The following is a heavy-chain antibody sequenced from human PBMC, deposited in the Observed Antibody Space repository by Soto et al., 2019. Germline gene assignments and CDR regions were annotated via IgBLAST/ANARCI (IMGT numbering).Heavy chain of an antibody. Sequence: GGSLRLSCAASGFTFGSYAMSWVRLAPGKGLEWVSVAGPSGSSTFYADSVRGRFAISRDNVENTLYLQMNSLRVADTALYFCARTYYYDSTGYYRTFDYWGQGTLVTVSS. J-gene: IGHJ4*02. CDR3: ARTYYYDSTGYYRTFDY. D-gene: IGHD3-22*01. CDR2: AGPSGSST. V-gene: IGHV3-23*01. CDR1: GFTFGSYA.